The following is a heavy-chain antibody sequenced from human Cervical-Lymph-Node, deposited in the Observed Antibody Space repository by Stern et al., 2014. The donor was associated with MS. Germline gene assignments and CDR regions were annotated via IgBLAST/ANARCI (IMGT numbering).Heavy chain of an antibody. CDR3: ASAHPATRRGYKGMNV. CDR1: GDTFRSFA. CDR2: IIPVFGTP. Sequence: DQLVESGSEVRKPGSSVNITCRASGDTFRSFAVNWVRQAPGQGLEWVGGIIPVFGTPTYAQKFQDRVTITSDESTNTVFVQLSSLSTDDTATYFRASAHPATRRGYKGMNVWGQGTTIAVSS. J-gene: IGHJ6*02. D-gene: IGHD2-2*01. V-gene: IGHV1-69*01.